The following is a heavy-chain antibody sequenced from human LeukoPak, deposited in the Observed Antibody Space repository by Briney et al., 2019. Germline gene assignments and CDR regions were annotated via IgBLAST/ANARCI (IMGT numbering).Heavy chain of an antibody. V-gene: IGHV4-34*01. CDR3: AREVEKYYDSSGTYYFDY. J-gene: IGHJ4*02. CDR1: GGSFSGYY. D-gene: IGHD3-22*01. CDR2: INHSGSI. Sequence: PSETLSLTCAVYGGSFSGYYWSWIRQPPGKGLEWIGEINHSGSINYNPSLKSRVTISVDTSKNQFSLKLSSVTAADTAVYYCAREVEKYYDSSGTYYFDYWGQGTLVTVSS.